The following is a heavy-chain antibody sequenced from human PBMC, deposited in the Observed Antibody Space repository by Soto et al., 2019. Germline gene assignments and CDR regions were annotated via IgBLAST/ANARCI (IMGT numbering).Heavy chain of an antibody. CDR1: GFTFSSYG. CDR2: ISYDGSNK. J-gene: IGHJ5*02. CDR3: AKSLRWMITSPPFDP. D-gene: IGHD3-16*01. V-gene: IGHV3-30*18. Sequence: QVQLVESGGGVVQPGRSLRLSCAASGFTFSSYGMHWVRQAPGKGLEWVAVISYDGSNKYYADSVKGRFTISRDNSKNTLYLQMKSLRAEDTAVYYGAKSLRWMITSPPFDPWGQGTLVTVSS.